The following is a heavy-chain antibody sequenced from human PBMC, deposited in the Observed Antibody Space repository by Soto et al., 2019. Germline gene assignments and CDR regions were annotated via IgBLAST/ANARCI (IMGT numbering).Heavy chain of an antibody. Sequence: PSETLSLTCTVSGGSISSYYWSWIRQHPGKGLEWIGYIYYSGSTYYNPSLKSRVAISLDTSKNQFSLNLSSVTAADTAVYYCARDRTVTGYYGMDVWGQGTTVTVSS. CDR2: IYYSGST. V-gene: IGHV4-59*06. D-gene: IGHD4-17*01. J-gene: IGHJ6*02. CDR3: ARDRTVTGYYGMDV. CDR1: GGSISSYY.